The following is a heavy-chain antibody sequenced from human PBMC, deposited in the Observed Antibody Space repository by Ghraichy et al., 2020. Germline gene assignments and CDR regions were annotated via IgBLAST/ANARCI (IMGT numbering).Heavy chain of an antibody. CDR1: GGSISSGGYS. CDR3: ARGVDTAMVSGSYFDY. J-gene: IGHJ4*02. V-gene: IGHV4-30-2*01. Sequence: SETLSLTCAVSGGSISSGGYSWSWIRQPPGKGLEWIGYIYHSGSTYYNPSLKSRVTISVDRSKNQFSLKLSSVTAADTAVYYCARGVDTAMVSGSYFDYWGQGTLVTVSS. D-gene: IGHD5-18*01. CDR2: IYHSGST.